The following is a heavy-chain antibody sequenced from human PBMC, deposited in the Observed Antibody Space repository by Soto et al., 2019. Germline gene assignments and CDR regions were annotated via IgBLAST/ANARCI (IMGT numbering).Heavy chain of an antibody. CDR3: AHPRGYGVFDAYDI. V-gene: IGHV3-23*01. D-gene: IGHD4-17*01. CDR2: LNAGGDNT. Sequence: GGSLRLSCAASGFTFSSYEINWVRQAPGKGLEWVSALNAGGDNTYYADSVKGRFTISRDNSMSALYLQMNSLRIEDTAVYYCAHPRGYGVFDAYDIWGQGTTVTV. J-gene: IGHJ3*02. CDR1: GFTFSSYE.